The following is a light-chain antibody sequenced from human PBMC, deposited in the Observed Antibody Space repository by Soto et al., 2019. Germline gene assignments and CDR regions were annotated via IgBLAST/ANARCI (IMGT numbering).Light chain of an antibody. CDR3: QQYNKWPLT. J-gene: IGKJ4*01. CDR2: SAS. CDR1: QSVYTT. Sequence: EIVMTQSPATLSVPAGERATLSCRASQSVYTTLAWYQQRPGQAPRLLIYSASTRATGIPARFSGSGSGTEFTLTISSLQFEDFAVYYCQQYNKWPLTFGGGTTVEIK. V-gene: IGKV3-15*01.